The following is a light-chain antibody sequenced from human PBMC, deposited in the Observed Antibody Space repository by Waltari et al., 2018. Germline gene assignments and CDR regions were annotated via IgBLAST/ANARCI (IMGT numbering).Light chain of an antibody. V-gene: IGKV4-1*01. J-gene: IGKJ5*01. CDR2: WAS. Sequence: DIVMTQSPDSLAVFLGERATINCKSSQSVLYSPTNKNYLAWYQQKPGQPPKLLIYWASTRESVVPDRFSGSGSGTDFTLTISSLQAEDVAVYYCQQYYSTPPITFGQGTRLEIK. CDR3: QQYYSTPPIT. CDR1: QSVLYSPTNKNY.